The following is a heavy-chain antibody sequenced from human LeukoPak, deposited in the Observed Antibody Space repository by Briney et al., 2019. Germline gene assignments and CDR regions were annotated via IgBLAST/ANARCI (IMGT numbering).Heavy chain of an antibody. CDR3: AREVITETTLGWFDP. Sequence: ASVKVSCKASGGTFRTDAIAWIRQAPGEGLEWMGGIIPFIGAPNFARRFHGRVTITADETTSTVYMELSSLRSEDTAVYYCAREVITETTLGWFDPWGQGTLITVSS. CDR1: GGTFRTDA. CDR2: IIPFIGAP. V-gene: IGHV1-69*13. J-gene: IGHJ5*02. D-gene: IGHD1-7*01.